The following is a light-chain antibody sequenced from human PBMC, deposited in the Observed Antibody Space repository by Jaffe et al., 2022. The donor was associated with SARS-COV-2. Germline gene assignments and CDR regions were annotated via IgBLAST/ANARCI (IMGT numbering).Light chain of an antibody. CDR2: LGS. J-gene: IGKJ5*01. Sequence: DIVMTQSPLSLPVAPGEAASISCRSSQSLPHSNGNTYLDWYVQKPGQSPQLLISLGSIRASGVPDRFSGSGSGTDFTLKISRVEAEDVGLYYCMQGHQTPITFGQGTRLEIK. V-gene: IGKV2-28*01. CDR1: QSLPHSNGNTY. CDR3: MQGHQTPIT.